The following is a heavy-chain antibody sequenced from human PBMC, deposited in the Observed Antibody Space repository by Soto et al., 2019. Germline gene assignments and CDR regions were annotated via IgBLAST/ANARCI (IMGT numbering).Heavy chain of an antibody. CDR3: ARRALPQCINGVCYKDGFWDY. CDR1: GGSVSSGGYY. CDR2: IYYSGAT. J-gene: IGHJ4*02. Sequence: SETLSLTCTVSGGSVSSGGYYWSWIRQHPGTGLEWIGYIYYSGATYFNPSLKSRASISLDTSKNEFSLKLTSVTAADTAVYYCARRALPQCINGVCYKDGFWDYWGQGALVTVSS. V-gene: IGHV4-31*03. D-gene: IGHD2-8*01.